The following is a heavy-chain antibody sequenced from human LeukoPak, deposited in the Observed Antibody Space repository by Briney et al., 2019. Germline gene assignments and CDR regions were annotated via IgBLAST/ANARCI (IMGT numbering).Heavy chain of an antibody. Sequence: SETLSLTCTVSGGSISSSSYYWAWIRQSPGKGLEWVGSIYYSGSTYYNPSLRSRVTISVDMSKNQFSLKLSSVTAADTAVYYCARAVGPLTLWGQGTLVTVSS. J-gene: IGHJ4*02. CDR3: ARAVGPLTL. CDR2: IYYSGST. CDR1: GGSISSSSYY. V-gene: IGHV4-39*07. D-gene: IGHD3-9*01.